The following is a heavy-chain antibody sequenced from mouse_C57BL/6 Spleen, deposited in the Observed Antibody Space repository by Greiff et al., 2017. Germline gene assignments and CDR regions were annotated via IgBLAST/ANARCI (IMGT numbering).Heavy chain of an antibody. V-gene: IGHV3-6*01. D-gene: IGHD1-1*01. CDR1: GYSITSGYY. CDR2: ISYDGSN. CDR3: ARYGSSFAY. J-gene: IGHJ3*01. Sequence: ESGPGLVKPSQSLSLTCSVTGYSITSGYYWNWIRQFPGNKLEWMGYISYDGSNNYNPSLKNRISITRDTSKNQFFLKLNSETTEDTATYYCARYGSSFAYWGQGTLVTVSA.